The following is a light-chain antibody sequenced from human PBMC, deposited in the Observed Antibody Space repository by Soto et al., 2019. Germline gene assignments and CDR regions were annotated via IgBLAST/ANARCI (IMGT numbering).Light chain of an antibody. CDR3: QKYNSYRT. Sequence: DIQMTQSPSSLSASVGDTVTITCRASQSIRGGLDWYQQKPGKAPKLLIYSASILEIGAPSRFSGSGSGTEYTLTISSLQPDDFTTYYCQKYNSYRTFGQGTKVDIK. J-gene: IGKJ1*01. V-gene: IGKV1-5*03. CDR1: QSIRGG. CDR2: SAS.